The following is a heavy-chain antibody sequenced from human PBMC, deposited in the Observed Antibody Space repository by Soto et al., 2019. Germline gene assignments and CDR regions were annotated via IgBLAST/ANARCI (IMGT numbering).Heavy chain of an antibody. CDR2: IDPSDSDT. D-gene: IGHD6-6*01. CDR3: ARQDGFIAARPETYYYGMDV. V-gene: IGHV5-51*01. CDR1: GYTFSNYW. Sequence: GESLKISCKGSGYTFSNYWITWVRQMPGKGLEWLGTIDPSDSDTRYSPSFQGQVTISADKSISTAYLQWSSLKASDTAMYYCARQDGFIAARPETYYYGMDVWGQGTTVTVSS. J-gene: IGHJ6*02.